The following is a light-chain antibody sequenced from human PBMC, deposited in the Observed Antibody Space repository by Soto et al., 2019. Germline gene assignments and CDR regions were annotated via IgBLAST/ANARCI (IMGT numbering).Light chain of an antibody. J-gene: IGLJ1*01. CDR2: EVT. CDR1: SSDIGAYDY. CDR3: FSFTTAHTHI. Sequence: QSVLTQPASVSGSPGQSITISCTGTSSDIGAYDYVSWFQQHPDKAPKLMISEVTNRPSGVSDRFSGSKSGNAASLTISGLQAEDGAYYFCFSFTTAHTHIFGTGTKVTVL. V-gene: IGLV2-14*01.